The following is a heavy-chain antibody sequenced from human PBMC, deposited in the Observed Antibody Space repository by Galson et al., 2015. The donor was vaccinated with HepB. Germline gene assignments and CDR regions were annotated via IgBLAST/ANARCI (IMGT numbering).Heavy chain of an antibody. CDR3: ARDPPGVAAAGSGY. D-gene: IGHD6-13*01. V-gene: IGHV3-66*02. CDR2: IYSGGST. J-gene: IGHJ4*02. Sequence: SLRLSCAVSGFTVYNNYMSWVRQAPGKGLEWVSLIYSGGSTHYADSVKGRFTISRDKSTNTLYLEMNSLKPEDTAVYYCARDPPGVAAAGSGYWGQGTLVTVSS. CDR1: GFTVYNNY.